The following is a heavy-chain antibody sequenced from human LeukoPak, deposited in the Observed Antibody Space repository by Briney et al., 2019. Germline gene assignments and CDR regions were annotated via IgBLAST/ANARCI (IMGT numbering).Heavy chain of an antibody. J-gene: IGHJ4*02. D-gene: IGHD4-23*01. CDR2: ISGGGTTI. V-gene: IGHV3-48*03. CDR3: ARGVGVTPANAACYFDY. CDR1: GFTFSSYE. Sequence: GGSLRLSCAASGFTFSSYEMNWVRQAPGKGLEWVSYISGGGTTIFYADSVKGRFTISRDNARNSLYLQMNSLRAEDTAVYYCARGVGVTPANAACYFDYWGQGTLVTVSS.